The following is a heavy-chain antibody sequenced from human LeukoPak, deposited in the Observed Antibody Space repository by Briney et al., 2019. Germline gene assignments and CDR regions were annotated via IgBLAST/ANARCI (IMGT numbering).Heavy chain of an antibody. D-gene: IGHD5-12*01. J-gene: IGHJ4*02. CDR1: GVTFSNYG. Sequence: GGCLRLSCAASGVTFSNYGMHWVRQAPGKGLEWVALISSNGNDKLYGDSVKGRFTIARDDSKSTLYLQMNSLRVEDTAVYYCTTKVIRGNSGDDYDDWGQGTLVTVSS. CDR3: TTKVIRGNSGDDYDD. V-gene: IGHV3-30*03. CDR2: ISSNGNDK.